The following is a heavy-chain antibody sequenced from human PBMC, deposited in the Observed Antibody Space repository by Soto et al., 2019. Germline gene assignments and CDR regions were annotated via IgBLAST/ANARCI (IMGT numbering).Heavy chain of an antibody. CDR2: ISYDGSNK. D-gene: IGHD3-22*01. Sequence: PGGSLRLSCAASGFTFSSYAMHWVRQAPGKGLEWVAVISYDGSNKYYADSVKGRFTISRDNSKNTLYLQMNSLRAEDTAVYYCARDRTDSSGYYYFDYWGQGTLVTVSS. V-gene: IGHV3-30-3*01. CDR1: GFTFSSYA. J-gene: IGHJ4*02. CDR3: ARDRTDSSGYYYFDY.